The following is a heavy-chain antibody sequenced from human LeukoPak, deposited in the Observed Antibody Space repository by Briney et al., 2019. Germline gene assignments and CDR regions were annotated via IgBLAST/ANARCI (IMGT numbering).Heavy chain of an antibody. J-gene: IGHJ4*02. CDR2: INAGNGNT. CDR1: GYTFTSYA. V-gene: IGHV1-3*01. D-gene: IGHD3-22*01. Sequence: ASVKVSCKASGYTFTSYAMHWVRQAPGRRLEWMGWINAGNGNTKYSQKFQGRVTITRDTSASTAYMELSSLRSEDTAVYYCARDTIYDSSGYDYWGQGTLVTVSS. CDR3: ARDTIYDSSGYDY.